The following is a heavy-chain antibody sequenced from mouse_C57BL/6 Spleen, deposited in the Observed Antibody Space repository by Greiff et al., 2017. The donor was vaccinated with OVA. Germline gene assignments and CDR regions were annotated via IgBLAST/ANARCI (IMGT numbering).Heavy chain of an antibody. D-gene: IGHD1-1*01. CDR2: IDPETGGT. V-gene: IGHV1-15*01. J-gene: IGHJ2*01. Sequence: QVQLQQSGAELVRPGASVTLSCKASGYTFTDYEMHWVKQTPVHGLEWIGAIDPETGGTAYNQKFKGKAILTADQSSSTAYMKLRSLTSEDSAVYYCTNNYGSSNDYWGQGTTLTVSS. CDR1: GYTFTDYE. CDR3: TNNYGSSNDY.